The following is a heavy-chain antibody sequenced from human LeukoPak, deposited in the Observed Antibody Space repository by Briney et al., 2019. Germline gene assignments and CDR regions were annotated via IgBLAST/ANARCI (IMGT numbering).Heavy chain of an antibody. CDR2: INAGNGGT. V-gene: IGHV1-3*01. D-gene: IGHD3-22*01. CDR3: ARDQSPYYDSSGYYVGAEYFQH. J-gene: IGHJ1*01. CDR1: GDTFTSYA. Sequence: ASVKVSCKASGDTFTSYAMHWVRQAPGQRLEWMGWINAGNGGTKYSQKFQGRVTITADESTSTDYMELSSLRSEDTAVYYCARDQSPYYDSSGYYVGAEYFQHWGQGTLVTVSS.